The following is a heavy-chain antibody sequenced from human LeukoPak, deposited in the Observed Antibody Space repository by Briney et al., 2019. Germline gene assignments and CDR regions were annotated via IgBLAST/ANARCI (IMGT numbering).Heavy chain of an antibody. D-gene: IGHD4-17*01. J-gene: IGHJ4*02. CDR2: IYYSGST. V-gene: IGHV4-59*08. Sequence: SETLSLTCTVSGGSISSYYWSWIRQPPGKGLEWIGYIYYSGSTNYNPSLKSRVTISVDTSKNQFSLKMSSVTAADTAVYYCARGAPYDYGDRRTLFDYWGQGTLVTVSS. CDR1: GGSISSYY. CDR3: ARGAPYDYGDRRTLFDY.